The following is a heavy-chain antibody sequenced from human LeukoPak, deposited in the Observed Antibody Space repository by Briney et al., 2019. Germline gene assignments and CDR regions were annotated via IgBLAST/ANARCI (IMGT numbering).Heavy chain of an antibody. CDR1: GGTFSSYA. CDR3: ARVPGSGYYYYYMDV. CDR2: IIPIFGTA. D-gene: IGHD3-10*01. V-gene: IGHV1-69*05. Sequence: SVKVSCKASGGTFSSYAISWVRQAPGQGLEWMGGIIPIFGTANYAQKFQGRVTITTDESTSTAYMELSSLGSEDTAVYYCARVPGSGYYYYYMDVWGKGTTVTVSS. J-gene: IGHJ6*03.